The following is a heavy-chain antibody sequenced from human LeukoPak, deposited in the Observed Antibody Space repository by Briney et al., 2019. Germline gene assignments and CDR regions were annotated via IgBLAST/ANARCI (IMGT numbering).Heavy chain of an antibody. CDR1: GFSFSRDY. J-gene: IGHJ1*01. Sequence: GGSLRLSCSASGFSFSRDYMSWVRQAPGKGLECVAKIEPDGSQQYYVDSVRGRFTISRDNAKNSLYLQMNSLRAEDMAFYYCAKADSSSWYGYFQHWGQGTLVTVSS. V-gene: IGHV3-7*03. CDR3: AKADSSSWYGYFQH. CDR2: IEPDGSQQ. D-gene: IGHD6-13*01.